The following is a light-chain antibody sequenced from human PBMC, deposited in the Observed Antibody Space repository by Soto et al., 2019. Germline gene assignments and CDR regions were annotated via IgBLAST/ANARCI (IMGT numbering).Light chain of an antibody. V-gene: IGLV4-69*02. CDR3: QTWGTGTHVV. Sequence: QPVLTQSPSASASLGASVRLICTLSSEYRNYAIVWHQKQPEKGPRFLMKLNSDGSHTLGDGIPDRFSGSNSGAERYLTISSLQSEDEADYYCQTWGTGTHVVFGGGTKVTVL. CDR1: SEYRNYA. CDR2: LNSDGSH. J-gene: IGLJ2*01.